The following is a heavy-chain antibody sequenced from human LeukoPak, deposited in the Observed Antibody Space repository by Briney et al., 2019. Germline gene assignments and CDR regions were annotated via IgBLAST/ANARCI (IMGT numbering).Heavy chain of an antibody. CDR2: LNQDGGEK. V-gene: IGHV3-7*03. CDR3: ARGHWGLDP. J-gene: IGHJ5*02. Sequence: GGSLRLSCAVFGLTFKNSWMTWVRQAPGKGLEWVATLNQDGGEKYYVDSVKGRFTISRDNAKNSLYLQMNSLRANDTAVYYCARGHWGLDPWGQGTLVIVSS. D-gene: IGHD7-27*01. CDR1: GLTFKNSW.